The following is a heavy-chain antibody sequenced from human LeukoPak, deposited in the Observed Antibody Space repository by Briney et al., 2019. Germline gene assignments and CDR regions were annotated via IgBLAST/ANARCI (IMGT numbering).Heavy chain of an antibody. V-gene: IGHV4-38-2*02. J-gene: IGHJ6*03. D-gene: IGHD2/OR15-2a*01. CDR1: GYSISSGHY. CDR2: IDHSGIT. Sequence: SETLSLTCTVSGYSISSGHYWSWIRQPPGKGLEWIGDIDHSGITNYNPSLKSRVTISLDTSKKQISLRLSSVTAADTAMYYCASISIIHPLGGYYYMDVWGKGTTVTISS. CDR3: ASISIIHPLGGYYYMDV.